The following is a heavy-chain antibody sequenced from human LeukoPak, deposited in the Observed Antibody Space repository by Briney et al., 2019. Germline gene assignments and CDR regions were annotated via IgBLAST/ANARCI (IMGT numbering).Heavy chain of an antibody. V-gene: IGHV4-30-2*01. J-gene: IGHJ6*02. Sequence: PSETLSLTCAVSGGSISSGGYSWSWIRQPPGKGLEWIGCIYHSGSTYYNPSLKSRVTMSVDRSKNQFSLKLSSVTAADTAVYYCARGGAYDGYYYGMDVWGQRTTVTVSS. D-gene: IGHD2-21*01. CDR2: IYHSGST. CDR1: GGSISSGGYS. CDR3: ARGGAYDGYYYGMDV.